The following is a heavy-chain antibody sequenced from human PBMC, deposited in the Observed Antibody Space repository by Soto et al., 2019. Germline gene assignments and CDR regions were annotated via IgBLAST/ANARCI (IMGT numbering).Heavy chain of an antibody. V-gene: IGHV3-21*01. J-gene: IGHJ5*02. CDR3: ASGTYFESVTGYFDP. CDR2: ISSSSTSV. CDR1: GFTFSSYT. Sequence: GGSLRLSCAASGFTFSSYTMNWVRQAPGKGLECVSSISSSSTSVYYADSVEGRFTISRDNAKNSLYLKMNSMRAEDTALYYCASGTYFESVTGYFDPWGHGTLVTESS. D-gene: IGHD3-9*01.